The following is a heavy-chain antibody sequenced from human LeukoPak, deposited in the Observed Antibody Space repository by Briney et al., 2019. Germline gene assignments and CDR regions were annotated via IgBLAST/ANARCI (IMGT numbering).Heavy chain of an antibody. V-gene: IGHV3-48*02. CDR1: GFTFSSYR. CDR2: ISSSSSTI. J-gene: IGHJ4*02. D-gene: IGHD1-1*01. Sequence: GGSLRPSCAASGFTFSSYRMNWGRQAPGKGLGWVSYISSSSSTIYYADSVKGRFTISRDNAKNSLYLQMNSLRDEDTAVYYCARSQGGQLAPFDYWGQGTLVTV. CDR3: ARSQGGQLAPFDY.